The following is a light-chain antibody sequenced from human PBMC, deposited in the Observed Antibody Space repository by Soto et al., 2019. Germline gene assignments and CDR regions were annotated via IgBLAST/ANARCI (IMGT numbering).Light chain of an antibody. Sequence: LTQSPGTLSLSPGETATLSCRASENIGSDFLAWYQHRPGQPPSLLIYGAASRATTVPARFSGGGSGTEFTLTISRLEPEDFAVYYCQQYVRSPWTFGQGTKVDIK. J-gene: IGKJ1*01. CDR1: ENIGSDF. CDR3: QQYVRSPWT. CDR2: GAA. V-gene: IGKV3-20*01.